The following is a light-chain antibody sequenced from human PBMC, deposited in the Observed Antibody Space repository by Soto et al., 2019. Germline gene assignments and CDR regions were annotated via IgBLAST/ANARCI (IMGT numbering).Light chain of an antibody. V-gene: IGLV2-14*03. CDR3: TSWTTSTTMI. CDR1: SSDIGAYNF. Sequence: QSVLTQPDSVSGSPGQSITISCTGTSSDIGAYNFVSWYQQLPGKAPKLMLYDVNIRPSGVSNRFSGSKSGNTASLTISGLQAEDEADYYCTSWTTSTTMIFGGGTKVTVL. CDR2: DVN. J-gene: IGLJ2*01.